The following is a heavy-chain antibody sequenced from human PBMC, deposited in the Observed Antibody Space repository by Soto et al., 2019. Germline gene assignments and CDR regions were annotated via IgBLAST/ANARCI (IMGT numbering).Heavy chain of an antibody. V-gene: IGHV1-69*13. CDR1: GGTFSSYA. Sequence: VASVKVSCKASGGTFSSYAISWVRQAPGQGLEWMGGIIPIFGTANYAQKFQGRVTITADESTSTAYMELSSLRSEDTAVYYCARVGHYDILTGYSSYFDYWGQGTLVTVSS. CDR2: IIPIFGTA. D-gene: IGHD3-9*01. J-gene: IGHJ4*02. CDR3: ARVGHYDILTGYSSYFDY.